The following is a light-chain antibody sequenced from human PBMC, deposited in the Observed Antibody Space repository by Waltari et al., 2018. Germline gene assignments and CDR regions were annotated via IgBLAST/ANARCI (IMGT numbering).Light chain of an antibody. CDR1: QSVSSY. CDR3: QQRSNWLPLT. J-gene: IGKJ4*01. CDR2: DAS. V-gene: IGKV3-11*01. Sequence: EIVLTQSQATLSLSPGDRATLSCRASQSVSSYLAWYQQKPCQAPRLLIYDASNRATGIPARFSGSGSGTDFTLTISSLEPEDFAVYYCQQRSNWLPLTFGGGTKVEIK.